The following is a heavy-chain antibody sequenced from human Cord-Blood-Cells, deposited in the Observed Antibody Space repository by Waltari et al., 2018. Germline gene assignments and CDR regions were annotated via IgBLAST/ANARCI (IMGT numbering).Heavy chain of an antibody. CDR2: ITHSGST. J-gene: IGHJ4*02. D-gene: IGHD6-19*01. V-gene: IGHV4-34*01. CDR1: GGSFSGYY. Sequence: QVQLQQWGAGLLKPSETLSITCAVYGGSFSGYYWSWIRQPPGKGLEWIGEITHSGSTNYTPSRKSRVTISVDTSKNQFSLKLSSVTAAVTAVYYCARDMGAGNGVGYWGQGTLVTVSS. CDR3: ARDMGAGNGVGY.